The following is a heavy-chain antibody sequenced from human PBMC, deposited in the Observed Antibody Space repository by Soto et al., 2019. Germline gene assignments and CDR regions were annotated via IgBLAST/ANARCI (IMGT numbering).Heavy chain of an antibody. V-gene: IGHV3-30*18. CDR2: ISYDASKK. D-gene: IGHD2-2*01. Sequence: GGSLRLSCAASGFTFSSSGMHWVRQAPGKGLEWVAVISYDASKKYYADSVKGRFTISRDNSKETVDLQMNSLRAEDTAVYYCAKEGCSSTSCVAFLDVWGRGXTVTV. CDR1: GFTFSSSG. J-gene: IGHJ6*02. CDR3: AKEGCSSTSCVAFLDV.